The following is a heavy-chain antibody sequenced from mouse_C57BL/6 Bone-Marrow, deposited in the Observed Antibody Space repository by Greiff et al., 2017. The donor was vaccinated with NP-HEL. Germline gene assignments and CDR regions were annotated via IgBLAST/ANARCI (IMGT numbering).Heavy chain of an antibody. CDR2: ISSGGSYT. V-gene: IGHV5-6*02. CDR1: GFTFSSYG. Sequence: EVKLVESGGDLVKPGGSLKLSCAASGFTFSSYGMSWVRQTPDKRLEWVATISSGGSYTYYPDSVKGRFTISRDNAKNTLYLQMSSLKSEDTAMYYCARRGYGSSWWYFDVWGTGTTVTVSS. J-gene: IGHJ1*03. CDR3: ARRGYGSSWWYFDV. D-gene: IGHD1-1*01.